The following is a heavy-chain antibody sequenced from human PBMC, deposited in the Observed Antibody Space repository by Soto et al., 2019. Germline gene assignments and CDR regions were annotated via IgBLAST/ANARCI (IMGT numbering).Heavy chain of an antibody. CDR3: ARGVGALGRGFDP. CDR2: ISAYNGNT. J-gene: IGHJ5*02. Sequence: QVQLVQSGGEVKKPGASVKVSCKASGYTFTSYGISWVRQAPGQGLEWMGRISAYNGNTNYAQKLQGRVTMTTDTPTRTAYMELSSLRSDGAAVYYCARGVGALGRGFDPWGQGTLVTVSS. D-gene: IGHD1-26*01. V-gene: IGHV1-18*01. CDR1: GYTFTSYG.